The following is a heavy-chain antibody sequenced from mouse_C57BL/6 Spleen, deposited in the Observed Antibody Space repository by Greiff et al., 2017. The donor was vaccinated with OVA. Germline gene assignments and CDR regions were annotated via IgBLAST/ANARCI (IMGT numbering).Heavy chain of an antibody. CDR3: ARHGSTEYYFDY. D-gene: IGHD1-1*01. J-gene: IGHJ2*01. V-gene: IGHV1-55*01. CDR2: IYPGSGST. CDR1: GYTFTSYW. Sequence: QVQLQQPGAELVKPGASVKMSCKASGYTFTSYWITWVKQRPGQGLEWIGDIYPGSGSTNYNDKFKSKATLTVDTSSSTAYMQLSSLTSEDSAVYYCARHGSTEYYFDYWGQGTTLTVSS.